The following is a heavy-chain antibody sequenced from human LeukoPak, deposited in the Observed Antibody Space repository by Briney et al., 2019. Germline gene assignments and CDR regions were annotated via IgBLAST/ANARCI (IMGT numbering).Heavy chain of an antibody. V-gene: IGHV3-53*01. CDR2: IYSGGST. D-gene: IGHD3-22*01. Sequence: GGSLRLSCAASGFTVSSNYMSWVRQAPGKGLEWVSVIYSGGSTYYADSVKGRFTISRDNAKNSLYLQMNSLRAEDTAVYYRARDVGPVYYDSSGYYPPDAFDIWGQGTMVTVSS. J-gene: IGHJ3*02. CDR1: GFTVSSNY. CDR3: ARDVGPVYYDSSGYYPPDAFDI.